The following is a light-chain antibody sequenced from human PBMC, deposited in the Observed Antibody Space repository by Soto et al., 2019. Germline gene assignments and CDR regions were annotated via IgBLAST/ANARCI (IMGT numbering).Light chain of an antibody. Sequence: EIVLTQSPATLSLSPGERATLSCRASQSVSSYLAWYQQKPGQAPRLLIYDASNRATGIPARFSGSGSWTDYTLIIISLEPEDYAVYYCQQRSNGPPLTFGGGTKVEIK. CDR2: DAS. CDR3: QQRSNGPPLT. V-gene: IGKV3-11*01. J-gene: IGKJ4*01. CDR1: QSVSSY.